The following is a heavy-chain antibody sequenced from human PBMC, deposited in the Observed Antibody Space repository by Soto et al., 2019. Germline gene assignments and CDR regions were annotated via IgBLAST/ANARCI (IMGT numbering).Heavy chain of an antibody. D-gene: IGHD3-3*01. V-gene: IGHV4-39*01. Sequence: TSETLSLTCTVSGGSISSSSYYWGWIRQPPGKGLEWIGSIYYSGSTYYNPSLKSRVTISVDTSKNQFSLKLSSVTAADTAVYYCARHGPIFGVDYYYYYGMDVWGQGTTVTVSS. J-gene: IGHJ6*02. CDR1: GGSISSSSYY. CDR3: ARHGPIFGVDYYYYYGMDV. CDR2: IYYSGST.